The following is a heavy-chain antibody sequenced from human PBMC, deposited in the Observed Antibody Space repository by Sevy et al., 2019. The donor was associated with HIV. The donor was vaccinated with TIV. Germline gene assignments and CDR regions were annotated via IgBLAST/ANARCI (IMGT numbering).Heavy chain of an antibody. J-gene: IGHJ6*02. CDR1: GYTFTSYD. V-gene: IGHV1-8*01. Sequence: ASVKVSCKASGYTFTSYDINWVRQATGQGLEWMGWMNPNSGSTGYAQKFQGRVTMTRNTSISTAYMELSSLRSEDTAVYYCARGDGERFLEWLLYDYGMDVWGQGTTVTVSS. D-gene: IGHD3-3*01. CDR3: ARGDGERFLEWLLYDYGMDV. CDR2: MNPNSGST.